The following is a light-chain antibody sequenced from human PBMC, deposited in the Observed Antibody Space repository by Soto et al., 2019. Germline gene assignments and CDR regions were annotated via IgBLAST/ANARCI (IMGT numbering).Light chain of an antibody. V-gene: IGKV1-9*01. CDR2: AAS. J-gene: IGKJ1*01. CDR1: QGISRY. Sequence: IQLTQSPSSLSASLGDSVTITCRASQGISRYLSWYQQKPGEAPKLLIYAASTLYGGVPSRFRGSGSRTDFALTITSLQAEDFATYYCQQSYSNLRTFGQGTKVDIK. CDR3: QQSYSNLRT.